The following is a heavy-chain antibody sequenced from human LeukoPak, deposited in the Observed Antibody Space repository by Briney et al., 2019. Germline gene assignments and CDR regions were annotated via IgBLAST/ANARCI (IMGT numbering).Heavy chain of an antibody. CDR2: ISAYNGNT. D-gene: IGHD3-10*02. CDR3: ARDGIGSDYVRYFDY. V-gene: IGHV1-18*01. CDR1: GYTFTSYG. J-gene: IGHJ4*02. Sequence: ASVKVSCKASGYTFTSYGISWVRQAPGQGLEWMGWISAYNGNTNYAQKLQGRVTMTTDTSTSTAYMELMSLRSDDTAVYYCARDGIGSDYVRYFDYWGQGTLVTVSS.